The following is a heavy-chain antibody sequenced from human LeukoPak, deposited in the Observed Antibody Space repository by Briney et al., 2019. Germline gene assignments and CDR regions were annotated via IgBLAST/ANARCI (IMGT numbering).Heavy chain of an antibody. V-gene: IGHV3-30-3*01. J-gene: IGHJ6*02. CDR1: GFTFSSYA. CDR2: ISYDGSNK. D-gene: IGHD3-10*01. Sequence: PGGSLRLSCAASGFTFSSYAMHWVRQAPGKGLEWVAVISYDGSNKYYADSVKGRFTISRDNSKNTLYLQMNSLRAEDTAVYYCAREGSGHPSGRWSRTNYGMDVWGQGTTVTVSS. CDR3: AREGSGHPSGRWSRTNYGMDV.